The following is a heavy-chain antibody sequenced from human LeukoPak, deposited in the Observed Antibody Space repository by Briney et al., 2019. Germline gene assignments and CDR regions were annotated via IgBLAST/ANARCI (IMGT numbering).Heavy chain of an antibody. CDR2: IYSGGST. D-gene: IGHD6-13*01. V-gene: IGHV3-53*01. J-gene: IGHJ4*02. Sequence: GGSLRLSCAASGFTVSSNYMSWVRQAPGKGLEWVSVIYSGGSTYYADSVKGRFTISRDNSKNTLYLQMNSLRAEDTAVYYCARVLAAAGTFGGYYFDYWGQGTLVTVPS. CDR3: ARVLAAAGTFGGYYFDY. CDR1: GFTVSSNY.